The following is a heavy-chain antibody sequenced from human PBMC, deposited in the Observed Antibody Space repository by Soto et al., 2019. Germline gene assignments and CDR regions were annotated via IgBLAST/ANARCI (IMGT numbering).Heavy chain of an antibody. J-gene: IGHJ6*02. D-gene: IGHD3-9*01. V-gene: IGHV5-51*01. Sequence: GESLKISWKGSGYSFSSYWIGWVSQMHGKGVEWMGIIYHGDSDTRYSPCFQGQVTISDDKSIRTAYLQWISLKASDTAMYYCARHTLRYFDWLSKDYYYYGMDVWGQGTTVTVSS. CDR1: GYSFSSYW. CDR3: ARHTLRYFDWLSKDYYYYGMDV. CDR2: IYHGDSDT.